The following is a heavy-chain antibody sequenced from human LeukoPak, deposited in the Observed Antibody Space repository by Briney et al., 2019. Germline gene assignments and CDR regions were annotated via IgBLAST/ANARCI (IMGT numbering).Heavy chain of an antibody. J-gene: IGHJ4*02. V-gene: IGHV3-74*01. CDR1: RFTFSSYW. Sequence: GGSLRLSCAASRFTFSSYWMHWVRQAPGKGLVWVSRISGDGSSTTYADSVKGRFTISRDNAKNTLYLQITSLRADDTAVYCCARASGAGYDYWGQGTLVTVSS. CDR3: ARASGAGYDY. CDR2: ISGDGSST. D-gene: IGHD3-9*01.